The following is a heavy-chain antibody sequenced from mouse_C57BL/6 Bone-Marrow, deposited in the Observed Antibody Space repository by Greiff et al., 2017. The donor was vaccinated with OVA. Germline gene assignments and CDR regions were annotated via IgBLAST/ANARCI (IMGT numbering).Heavy chain of an antibody. CDR3: AKLLRPWYFDV. Sequence: QVQLQQPGAELVKPGASVKLSCKASGYTFTSYWMHWVKQRPGQGLEWIGMIHPNSGSTNYNEKFKSKATLTVDKSSSTSYMQLSSLTSEDSAVYYCAKLLRPWYFDVWGTGTTVTVSS. D-gene: IGHD1-1*01. V-gene: IGHV1-64*01. CDR1: GYTFTSYW. J-gene: IGHJ1*03. CDR2: IHPNSGST.